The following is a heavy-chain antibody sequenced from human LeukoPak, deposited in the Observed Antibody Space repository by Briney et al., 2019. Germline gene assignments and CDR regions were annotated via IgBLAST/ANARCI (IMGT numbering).Heavy chain of an antibody. CDR3: AREIVEMATIPWFDP. Sequence: SVKVSCKASGGTFSSYAISWVRQAPGQGLEWMGGIIPIFGTANYAQKFQGRVTITADESTSTAYMELSSLRSEDTAVYYCAREIVEMATIPWFDPWGQGTLVTASS. V-gene: IGHV1-69*13. D-gene: IGHD5-24*01. J-gene: IGHJ5*02. CDR2: IIPIFGTA. CDR1: GGTFSSYA.